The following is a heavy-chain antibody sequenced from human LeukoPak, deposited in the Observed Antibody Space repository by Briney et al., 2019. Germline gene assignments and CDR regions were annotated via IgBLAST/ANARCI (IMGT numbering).Heavy chain of an antibody. D-gene: IGHD2-2*01. V-gene: IGHV3-23*01. CDR2: ISGSGDIT. Sequence: GGSLRLSCAASGFTFSSYAMSWVRQAPGKGLEWVSGISGSGDITYYADSVKGRFTSARDTSKNTLYMLLDRVGIEDTAVYYCAKRGWGPAALPLDYWGQGTLVTVSS. J-gene: IGHJ4*02. CDR1: GFTFSSYA. CDR3: AKRGWGPAALPLDY.